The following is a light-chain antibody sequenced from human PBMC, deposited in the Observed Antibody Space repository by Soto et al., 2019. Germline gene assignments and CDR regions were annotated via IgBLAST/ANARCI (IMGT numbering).Light chain of an antibody. CDR2: DVS. CDR1: SSDVGVYNY. CDR3: SSYTRNSTCV. Sequence: QSVLTQPASLSGSPGQSITISCTGTSSDVGVYNYVSWYQQHPGKAPKLMIYDVSNRPSGVSNRFSGSKSGNTASLTISGLQAEDEADYYCSSYTRNSTCVFGTGTKVTVL. V-gene: IGLV2-14*01. J-gene: IGLJ1*01.